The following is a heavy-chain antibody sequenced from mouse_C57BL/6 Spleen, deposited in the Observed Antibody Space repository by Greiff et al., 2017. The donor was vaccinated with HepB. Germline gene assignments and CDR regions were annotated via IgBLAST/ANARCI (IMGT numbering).Heavy chain of an antibody. J-gene: IGHJ4*01. Sequence: VQLQQSGAELVKPGASVKLSCKASGYTFTSYWMHWVKQRPGQGLEWIGMIHPNSGSTNYNEKCKSKATLTVDKSSSTAYMQLSSLTSEDSAVYYCARDDGYSAYYAMDYWGQGTSVTVSS. V-gene: IGHV1-64*01. CDR3: ARDDGYSAYYAMDY. CDR2: IHPNSGST. CDR1: GYTFTSYW. D-gene: IGHD2-3*01.